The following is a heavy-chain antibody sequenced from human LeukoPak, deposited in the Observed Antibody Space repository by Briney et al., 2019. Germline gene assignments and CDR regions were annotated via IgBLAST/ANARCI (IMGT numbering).Heavy chain of an antibody. J-gene: IGHJ6*03. CDR2: FDPEDGET. V-gene: IGHV1-24*01. CDR1: GYTLTDLS. CDR3: ARVGRAQRYYYYMDV. Sequence: ASVKVSCKVSGYTLTDLSMHWVRQAPAKGLEWMGGFDPEDGETIYAQKFQGRVTMTEDASTDTAYMELSSLRSEDTAVYYCARVGRAQRYYYYMDVWGKGTTGTVSS. D-gene: IGHD1-1*01.